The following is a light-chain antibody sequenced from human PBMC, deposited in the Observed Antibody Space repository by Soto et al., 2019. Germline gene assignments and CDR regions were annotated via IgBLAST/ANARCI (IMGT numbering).Light chain of an antibody. CDR1: QSVSSSY. CDR3: HKYNEWPPST. V-gene: IGKV3-15*01. J-gene: IGKJ1*01. CDR2: GAS. Sequence: EIVLTQSPGTLSLSPGERATLSCRASQSVSSSYLAWYQQKPGQAPRLLIYGASNRVAGVPARFSGSGSGTEFTLTISSLQSEDLAVYYCHKYNEWPPSTFGQGTKVDI.